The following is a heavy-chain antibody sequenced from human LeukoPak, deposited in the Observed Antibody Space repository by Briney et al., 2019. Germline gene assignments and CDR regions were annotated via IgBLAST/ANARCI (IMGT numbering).Heavy chain of an antibody. Sequence: SVKVSCKASGGTFSSYAISWVRQAPGQGLEWMGGIIPIFGTANYAQKFQGRVTITADKSTSTAYMELSSLRSKDTAVYYCARAAGGIAAAGFFDYWGQGTLVTVSS. CDR2: IIPIFGTA. CDR1: GGTFSSYA. J-gene: IGHJ4*02. D-gene: IGHD6-13*01. V-gene: IGHV1-69*06. CDR3: ARAAGGIAAAGFFDY.